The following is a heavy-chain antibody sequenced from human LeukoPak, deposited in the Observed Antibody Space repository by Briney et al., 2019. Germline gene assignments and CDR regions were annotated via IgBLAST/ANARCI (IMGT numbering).Heavy chain of an antibody. J-gene: IGHJ4*02. D-gene: IGHD6-19*01. CDR1: GGSITGHY. CDR3: ARRMPAGTMDY. CDR2: IYYAGST. V-gene: IGHV4-59*11. Sequence: KSSETLSLTCTVSGGSITGHYWSWIRQPPGKGPEWLGYIYYAGSTNYNPSLKSRASISVDTSKNQFSLSLSSVTAADTAVYYCARRMPAGTMDYWGQGTLVTVSA.